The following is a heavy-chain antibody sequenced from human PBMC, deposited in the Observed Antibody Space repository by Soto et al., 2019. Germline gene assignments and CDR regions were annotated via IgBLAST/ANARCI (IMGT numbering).Heavy chain of an antibody. V-gene: IGHV3-11*06. CDR2: ISSSSSNT. CDR1: GFTFSDYY. Sequence: QVQLVESGGGLVKPGGSLRLSCAASGFTFSDYYMSWIRQAPGKGLDWVSYISSSSSNTKYADSVKGRFSISRDNAKNSLYLQMNSLRAEDTAVYYYARDVYRYSSSSPEDVWGQGTTVTVSS. J-gene: IGHJ6*02. CDR3: ARDVYRYSSSSPEDV. D-gene: IGHD6-6*01.